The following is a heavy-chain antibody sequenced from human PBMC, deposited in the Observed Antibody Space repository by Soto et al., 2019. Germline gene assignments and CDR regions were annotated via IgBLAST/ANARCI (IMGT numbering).Heavy chain of an antibody. CDR3: AKDIDPLNIVATIGFDY. CDR1: GFTFSSYA. D-gene: IGHD5-12*01. J-gene: IGHJ4*02. CDR2: ISGSGGST. Sequence: GGSLRLSCAASGFTFSSYAMSWVRQAPGKGLEWVSAISGSGGSTYYADSVKGRFTISRDNSKNTLYLQMNSLRAEDTAVYYCAKDIDPLNIVATIGFDYWGQGTLVTGSS. V-gene: IGHV3-23*01.